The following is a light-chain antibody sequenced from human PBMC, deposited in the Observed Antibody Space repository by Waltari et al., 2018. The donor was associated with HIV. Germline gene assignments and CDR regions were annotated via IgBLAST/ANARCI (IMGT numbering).Light chain of an antibody. J-gene: IGKJ3*01. CDR2: AAS. CDR3: QQSYNMPFT. V-gene: IGKV1-39*01. Sequence: DIQMTQSPSSLSASVGDTVTIYCRASQSLYSYLNWYQQRPGKAPKHLIYAASSLQSGVPSRFSGGRSGTDFTLTISSLQIEDFATYYCQQSYNMPFTFGPGTRVDF. CDR1: QSLYSY.